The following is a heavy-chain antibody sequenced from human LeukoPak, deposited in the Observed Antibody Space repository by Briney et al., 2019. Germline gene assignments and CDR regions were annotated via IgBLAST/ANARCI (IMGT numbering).Heavy chain of an antibody. V-gene: IGHV3-48*03. J-gene: IGHJ3*02. CDR1: GFTFSSYE. Sequence: GRSLRLSCAASGFTFSSYEMNWVRQAPGKGLEWVSYISSSGSTIYYADSVKGRFTISRDNAKNSLYLQMNSLRAEDTAVYYCARVYCSGGSRYRDAFDIWGQGTMITVSS. CDR3: ARVYCSGGSRYRDAFDI. CDR2: ISSSGSTI. D-gene: IGHD2-15*01.